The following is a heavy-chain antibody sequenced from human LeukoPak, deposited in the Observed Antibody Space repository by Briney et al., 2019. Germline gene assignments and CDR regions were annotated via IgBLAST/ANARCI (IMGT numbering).Heavy chain of an antibody. V-gene: IGHV3-23*01. CDR3: AKDPRQGDGYWDIDY. CDR1: GFTFSIYA. Sequence: GGSLRLSCAASGFTFSIYALSWVRQAPGRGLEWISGIIGAGTTYYADSVKGRFTVSRDQASNTVFLRMNSLRAEDSAVYYCAKDPRQGDGYWDIDYWGQGALVTVSS. J-gene: IGHJ4*02. CDR2: IIGAGTT. D-gene: IGHD5-24*01.